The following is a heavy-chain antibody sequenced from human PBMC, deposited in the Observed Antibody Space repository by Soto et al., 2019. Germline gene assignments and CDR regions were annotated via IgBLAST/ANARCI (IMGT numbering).Heavy chain of an antibody. V-gene: IGHV4-34*01. Sequence: SEALSLTCAVYGGSFSGDYWSWIRPPPGKGREWIGKITHSGSANYNPSLKSRVTISADTSKNEFSLKLSAVTAADTAVFYCAGDRKARGYSYGYDDYYGMDVWGQGTTVT. CDR1: GGSFSGDY. CDR3: AGDRKARGYSYGYDDYYGMDV. D-gene: IGHD5-18*01. CDR2: ITHSGSA. J-gene: IGHJ6*02.